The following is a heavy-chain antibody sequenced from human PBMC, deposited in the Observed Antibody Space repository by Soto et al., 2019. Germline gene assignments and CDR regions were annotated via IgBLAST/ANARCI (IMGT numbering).Heavy chain of an antibody. CDR1: GFSLSTSGVG. V-gene: IGHV2-5*02. CDR2: IYWDDDK. J-gene: IGHJ6*02. Sequence: QITLKESGPSLVKPTQTLTLTCTFSGFSLSTSGVGVGWIRQPPGKALEWLALIYWDDDKRYNPSLKRRLTITQDTSKNQVVLTMTNRDPVDTATYYCARDSYGSGYGMDVWGQGTTVTVSS. D-gene: IGHD3-10*01. CDR3: ARDSYGSGYGMDV.